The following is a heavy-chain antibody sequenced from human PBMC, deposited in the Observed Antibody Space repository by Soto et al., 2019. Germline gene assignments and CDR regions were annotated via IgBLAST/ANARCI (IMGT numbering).Heavy chain of an antibody. V-gene: IGHV1-8*01. D-gene: IGHD3-3*01. CDR2: MNPNSGNT. CDR1: GYTFISYD. CDR3: ARALLRFLEWLRD. Sequence: ASVKVSCKASGYTFISYDINWVRQATGQGLEWMGWMNPNSGNTGYSQKFQGRVTITRDTSASTAYMELSSLRSEDTAVYYCARALLRFLEWLRDWGQGTLVTVSS. J-gene: IGHJ4*02.